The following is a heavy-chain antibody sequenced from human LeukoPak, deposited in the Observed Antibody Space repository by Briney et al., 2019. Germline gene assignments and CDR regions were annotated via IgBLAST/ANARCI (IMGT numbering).Heavy chain of an antibody. V-gene: IGHV4-61*02. D-gene: IGHD5-18*01. CDR3: ARIGTAMIDY. J-gene: IGHJ4*02. CDR1: GGSISSGSYY. Sequence: SETLSLTCTVSGGSISSGSYYWSWIRQPAGKGLEWIGRIYTSGSTNYNPSLKSRVTMSVDTSKNQFSLKLSSVTAADTAVYYCARIGTAMIDYWGQGTLVTVSS. CDR2: IYTSGST.